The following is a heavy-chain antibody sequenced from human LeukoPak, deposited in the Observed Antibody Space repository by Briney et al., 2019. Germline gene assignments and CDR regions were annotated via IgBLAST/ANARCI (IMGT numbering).Heavy chain of an antibody. J-gene: IGHJ5*02. Sequence: PSETLSLTCTVSGGSISSNTYYWGWIRQPPGKGLEWIGSIYYRGSTYYNPSLKSRVTISVDTSKSQFSLKLSSVTAADTAVYYCARGEVNEYSSTAWFDPWGQGTLVTVSS. CDR2: IYYRGST. CDR3: ARGEVNEYSSTAWFDP. V-gene: IGHV4-39*01. CDR1: GGSISSNTYY. D-gene: IGHD6-6*01.